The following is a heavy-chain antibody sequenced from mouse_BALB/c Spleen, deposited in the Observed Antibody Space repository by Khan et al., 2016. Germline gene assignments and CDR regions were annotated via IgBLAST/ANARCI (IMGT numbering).Heavy chain of an antibody. CDR2: ILPGGGST. D-gene: IGHD4-1*01. CDR3: ARSGLGRGPYAMYY. CDR1: GYTFSSYW. Sequence: QVQLQQSGAELMKPGASVKISCKATGYTFSSYWIEWVKQRPGHGLEWIGEILPGGGSTNYNEKFKGKATFTADTSSNTASMQLSSLTSEDSAVFYCARSGLGRGPYAMYYWGQGTSVTVSS. J-gene: IGHJ4*01. V-gene: IGHV1-9*01.